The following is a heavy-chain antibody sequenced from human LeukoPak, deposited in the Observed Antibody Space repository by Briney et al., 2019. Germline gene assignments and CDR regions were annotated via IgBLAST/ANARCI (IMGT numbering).Heavy chain of an antibody. D-gene: IGHD3-22*01. J-gene: IGHJ4*02. CDR1: GFPFSSYG. CDR2: INSDRSST. Sequence: GGSLRLSCAASGFPFSSYGMHWVRQAPGKGLVLVSRINSDRSSTTYGDSVKGRFTISRDNAKNTLYMYIHSLRAQDTAVYYCVREYYDSSGSPYFDYWGQGTLVTVSS. CDR3: VREYYDSSGSPYFDY. V-gene: IGHV3-74*01.